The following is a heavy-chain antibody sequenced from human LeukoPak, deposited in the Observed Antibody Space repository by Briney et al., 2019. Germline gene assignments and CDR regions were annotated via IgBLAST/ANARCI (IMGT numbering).Heavy chain of an antibody. V-gene: IGHV1-24*01. J-gene: IGHJ4*02. CDR3: ATSPRIVVPAARRGFDY. CDR1: GYTLTELS. Sequence: ASVKVSCKVSGYTLTELSMHWVRQAPGKGLEWMGGFDPEDGETIYAQRFQGRVTMTEDTSTDTAYMELSSLRSEDTAVYYCATSPRIVVPAARRGFDYWGQGTLVTVSS. CDR2: FDPEDGET. D-gene: IGHD2-2*01.